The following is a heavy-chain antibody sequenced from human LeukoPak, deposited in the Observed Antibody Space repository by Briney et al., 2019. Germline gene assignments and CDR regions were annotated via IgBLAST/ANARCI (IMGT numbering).Heavy chain of an antibody. D-gene: IGHD3-22*01. Sequence: SETLSLTCAVYGGSFSGYYWSWIRQPPGKGLEWIGEINHSGSTNYNPSLKSRVTISVDTSKNQFSLKLSSVTAADTAVYYCASLSYYDSSGFRTYRGQGTLVTVSS. CDR1: GGSFSGYY. J-gene: IGHJ4*02. V-gene: IGHV4-34*01. CDR2: INHSGST. CDR3: ASLSYYDSSGFRTY.